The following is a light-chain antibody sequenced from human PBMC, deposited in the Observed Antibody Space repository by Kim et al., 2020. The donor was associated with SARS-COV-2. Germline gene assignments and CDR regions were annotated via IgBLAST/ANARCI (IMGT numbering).Light chain of an antibody. CDR3: AAWDDSLNGPV. Sequence: GQRFTIPCSGSSSNIGSNTVNWYQHLPGTAPKLLIYSNNQRPSGVPDRFSGSKSGTSASLAISGLQSEDEAAYYCAAWDDSLNGPVFGGGTQLTVL. J-gene: IGLJ3*02. V-gene: IGLV1-44*01. CDR2: SNN. CDR1: SSNIGSNT.